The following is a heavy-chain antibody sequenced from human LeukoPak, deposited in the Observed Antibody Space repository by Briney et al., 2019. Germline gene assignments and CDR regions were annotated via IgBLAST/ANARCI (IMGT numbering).Heavy chain of an antibody. Sequence: GGSLRLSCAASGFTFSSPAMNWVRQAPGKGLEWISSISTDSLTIKYADFVSGQFTISRGNAEHLLFLQMNSLRAEDTAVYYCARKAQTGSHSGPFDIWGQGTLVTVTS. D-gene: IGHD1-26*01. CDR1: GFTFSSPA. V-gene: IGHV3-48*04. CDR3: ARKAQTGSHSGPFDI. J-gene: IGHJ3*02. CDR2: ISTDSLTI.